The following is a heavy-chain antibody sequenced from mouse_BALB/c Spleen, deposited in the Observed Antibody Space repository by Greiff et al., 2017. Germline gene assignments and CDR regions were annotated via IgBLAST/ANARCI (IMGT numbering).Heavy chain of an antibody. CDR3: TRGGGYDGYWYFDV. D-gene: IGHD2-2*01. V-gene: IGHV1S81*02. J-gene: IGHJ1*01. CDR2: INPSNGGT. CDR1: GYTFTSYY. Sequence: QVQLQQSGAELVKPGASVKLSCKASGYTFTSYYMHWVKQRPGQGLEWIGEINPSNGGTNYNEKFKSKATLTVDKSSSTAYMQLSSLTSEDSAVYYCTRGGGYDGYWYFDVWGAGTTVTVSS.